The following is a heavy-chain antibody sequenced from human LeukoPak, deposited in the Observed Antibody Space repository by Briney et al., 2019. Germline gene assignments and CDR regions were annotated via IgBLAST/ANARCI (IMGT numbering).Heavy chain of an antibody. CDR1: GGSISSSSYY. Sequence: PSETLSLTCTVSGGSISSSSYYWGWIRQPPGKGLEWIGSIYYSGSTYYNPSLKSRVTISVDTSKNQFSLKLSSVTAADTAVYYCASTGYSPEPGGWFDPWGQGTLVTVSS. CDR3: ASTGYSPEPGGWFDP. J-gene: IGHJ5*02. CDR2: IYYSGST. V-gene: IGHV4-39*01. D-gene: IGHD1-26*01.